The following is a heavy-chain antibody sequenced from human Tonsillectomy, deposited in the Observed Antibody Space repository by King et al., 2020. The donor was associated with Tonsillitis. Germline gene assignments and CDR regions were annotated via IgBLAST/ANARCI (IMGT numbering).Heavy chain of an antibody. J-gene: IGHJ1*01. CDR3: ARVIGWQGPREEYFQH. D-gene: IGHD2/OR15-2a*01. CDR2: IIPIFGTA. V-gene: IGHV1-69*01. Sequence: VQLVESGAEVKKPGSSVKVSCKASGGTFSSYAISWVRQAPGQGLEWMGGIIPIFGTANYAQKFQGRVTITADESTSTAYMELSSLRSEDTARYYRARVIGWQGPREEYFQHWGQGTLVTVSS. CDR1: GGTFSSYA.